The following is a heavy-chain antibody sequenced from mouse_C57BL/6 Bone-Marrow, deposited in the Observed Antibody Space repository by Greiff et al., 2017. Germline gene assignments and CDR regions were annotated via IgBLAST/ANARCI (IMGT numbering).Heavy chain of an antibody. D-gene: IGHD1-1*01. CDR2: IYPSDSET. CDR3: AVYYVSSGDY. J-gene: IGHJ2*01. V-gene: IGHV1-61*01. CDR1: GYTFTSYW. Sequence: QVQLQQPGAELVRPGSSVKLSCKASGYTFTSYWMDWVKQRPGQGLEWIGNIYPSDSETHYNQKLKDKATLAVDKSSSTAYLQISSLTSEDSAVYYCAVYYVSSGDYWGQGTTLTVSS.